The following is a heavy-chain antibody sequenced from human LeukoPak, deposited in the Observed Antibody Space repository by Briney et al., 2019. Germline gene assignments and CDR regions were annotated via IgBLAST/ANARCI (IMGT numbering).Heavy chain of an antibody. D-gene: IGHD3-3*01. CDR1: GFTFSSYA. J-gene: IGHJ4*02. Sequence: AGGSLRLSCAASGFTFSSYAMSWVRQAPGKGLEWVSAISGSGGSTYYADSVKGRFTISRDNSKNTLYLQMNSLRAEDTAVYYCAKVGGARSGPFDYWGQGTLVTVSS. V-gene: IGHV3-23*01. CDR2: ISGSGGST. CDR3: AKVGGARSGPFDY.